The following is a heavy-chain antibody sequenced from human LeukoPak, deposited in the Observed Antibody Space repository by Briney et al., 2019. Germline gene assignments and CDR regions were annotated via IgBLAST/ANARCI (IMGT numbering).Heavy chain of an antibody. CDR2: ISGSGGRT. CDR3: ARVSGGVYDYYYYMDV. V-gene: IGHV3-23*01. D-gene: IGHD3-16*01. CDR1: GFTFSSYA. Sequence: GGSLRLSCAASGFTFSSYAMSWVRQAPGKGLEWVSSISGSGGRTHYADSVRGRFTISRDNSKNTLYLQMDSLRAEDTAVYYCARVSGGVYDYYYYMDVWGKGTTVTISS. J-gene: IGHJ6*03.